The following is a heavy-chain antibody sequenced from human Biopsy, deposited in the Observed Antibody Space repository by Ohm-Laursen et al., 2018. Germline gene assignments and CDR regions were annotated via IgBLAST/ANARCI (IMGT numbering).Heavy chain of an antibody. CDR3: AAKLTGYFHH. CDR1: GGTFSNYG. CDR2: NIPILGTG. D-gene: IGHD3-9*01. Sequence: SVKVSCKASGGTFSNYGVNWVRQAPGQGLEWLGGNIPILGTGNYAQKFQDRVTVAADTSTSTATMELRSLRSDDTAVYYCAAKLTGYFHHWGQGTLVIVSS. J-gene: IGHJ1*01. V-gene: IGHV1-69*06.